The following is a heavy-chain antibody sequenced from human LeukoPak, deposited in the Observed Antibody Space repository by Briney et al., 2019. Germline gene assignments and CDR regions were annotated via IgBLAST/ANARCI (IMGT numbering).Heavy chain of an antibody. Sequence: ASVKVSCKASGYTFTGHYMHWVRQAPGQGLEWMGWINPNSGGTNYAQKFQGRVTMTRDTYISTAYMELSRLRSDDTAVYYCASSGYSYGLINYWGQGTLVTVSS. V-gene: IGHV1-2*02. D-gene: IGHD5-18*01. CDR3: ASSGYSYGLINY. J-gene: IGHJ4*02. CDR1: GYTFTGHY. CDR2: INPNSGGT.